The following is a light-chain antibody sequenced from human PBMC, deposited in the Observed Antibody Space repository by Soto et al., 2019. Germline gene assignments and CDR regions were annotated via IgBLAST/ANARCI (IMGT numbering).Light chain of an antibody. V-gene: IGKV3-20*01. Sequence: EIVLTQSPGTLSLSPGQRATLSCRASESISRDYLAWYQQRLGQAPRLLIYGASSGATGITDRFSGSGSGTVFTLTISRLEPEDFAIYYYQHYGGVPYTFGQGTKLEIK. CDR2: GAS. J-gene: IGKJ2*01. CDR3: QHYGGVPYT. CDR1: ESISRDY.